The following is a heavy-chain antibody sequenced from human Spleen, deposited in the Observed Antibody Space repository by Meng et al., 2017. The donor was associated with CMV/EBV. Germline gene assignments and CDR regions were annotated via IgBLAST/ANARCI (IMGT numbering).Heavy chain of an antibody. CDR1: GASFSSSY. V-gene: IGHV4-34*01. CDR3: ATVNPAPEYFQH. Sequence: SETLSLTCAVYGASFSSSYWTWIRQSPGKGLEWIGEINHSGGTNYNPSLKSRVTMSVDTSKNQLPLKLTSVTAADTAVYYCATVNPAPEYFQHWGQGTLVTVSS. CDR2: INHSGGT. J-gene: IGHJ1*01.